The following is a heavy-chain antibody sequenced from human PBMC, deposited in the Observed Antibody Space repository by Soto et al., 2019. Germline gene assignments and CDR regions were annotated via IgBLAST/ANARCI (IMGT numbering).Heavy chain of an antibody. CDR2: ISSGGQTI. Sequence: EVQLLESGGGLVQPGGSLRLSCAASGFSFSTYDMNWVRQAPGKGLEWVSYISSGGQTIKSTDSVKGRFTISRDNAKNSLYLQVSGLRDEDTGVYYCARNPLRCYSGMDVWGQGTTVTVSS. CDR3: ARNPLRCYSGMDV. CDR1: GFSFSTYD. V-gene: IGHV3-48*02. J-gene: IGHJ6*02.